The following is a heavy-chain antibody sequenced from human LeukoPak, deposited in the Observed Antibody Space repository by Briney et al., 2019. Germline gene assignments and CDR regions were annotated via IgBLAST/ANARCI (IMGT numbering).Heavy chain of an antibody. CDR3: ARDIVGVTRAFGY. Sequence: SETLSLTCTVSGGSISSGDYYWSWIRQPPGTGLEWIGYIYYSGSTYYNPSLKSRVTISVDTSKNQFSLKLSSVTAADTAVYYCARDIVGVTRAFGYWGQGTLATVSS. CDR1: GGSISSGDYY. J-gene: IGHJ4*02. V-gene: IGHV4-30-4*01. CDR2: IYYSGST. D-gene: IGHD1-26*01.